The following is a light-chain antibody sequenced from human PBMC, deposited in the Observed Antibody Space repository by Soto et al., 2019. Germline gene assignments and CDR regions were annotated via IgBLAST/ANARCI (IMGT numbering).Light chain of an antibody. V-gene: IGKV3-20*01. Sequence: EIVLTQSPGTLSLSPGERATLSCRASQSVTSNYLAWYQQNPGQAPRLLIYGASTRATGIPGRFSGSGSGTDFTLTITRLEPEDFAVYYCQQYGSSPRTFGQGTKLEI. CDR3: QQYGSSPRT. J-gene: IGKJ2*01. CDR2: GAS. CDR1: QSVTSNY.